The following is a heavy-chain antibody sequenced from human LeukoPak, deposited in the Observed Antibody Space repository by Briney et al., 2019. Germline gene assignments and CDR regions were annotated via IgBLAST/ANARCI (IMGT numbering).Heavy chain of an antibody. V-gene: IGHV4-59*08. D-gene: IGHD2-2*01. CDR3: ARHGSTPSNQMLSLFGDFDS. CDR2: IYYSGST. CDR1: GGSISSYH. J-gene: IGHJ3*02. Sequence: SETLSLTCTVSGGSISSYHWSWIRQPPGKGLERIGYIYYSGSTNYNPSLKSRVTISVDTSRNHFCLKLSYVTASDTAVYYCARHGSTPSNQMLSLFGDFDSWGNGTMVTVSS.